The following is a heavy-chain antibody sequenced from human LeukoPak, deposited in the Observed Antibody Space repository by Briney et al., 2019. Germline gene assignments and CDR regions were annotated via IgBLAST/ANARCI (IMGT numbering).Heavy chain of an antibody. CDR3: ARDYCSSTSCLFDY. CDR1: GFTVSSSY. J-gene: IGHJ4*02. D-gene: IGHD2-2*01. CDR2: FYRGDST. Sequence: GGSLRLSCAASGFTVSSSYMYWVRQAPGKGLEWVSFFYRGDSTYYAESVRGRFTISRDNSKNTLYLLMNSLIPEDTAVYYCARDYCSSTSCLFDYWGQGTLVTLSS. V-gene: IGHV3-53*01.